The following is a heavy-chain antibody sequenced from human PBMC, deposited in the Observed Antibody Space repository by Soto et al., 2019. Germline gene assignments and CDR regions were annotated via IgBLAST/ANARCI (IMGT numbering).Heavy chain of an antibody. CDR2: ISANNGNT. Sequence: ASVKVSCKGFGYTFTSYGISWVRQAPGQGLEWMGWISANNGNTNYAQKLQDRVTMTTDTSTSTAYMELRSLRSDDTAVYYCAITGSGDYSEFDYWGQGTLVTVSS. V-gene: IGHV1-18*01. CDR3: AITGSGDYSEFDY. J-gene: IGHJ4*02. D-gene: IGHD4-4*01. CDR1: GYTFTSYG.